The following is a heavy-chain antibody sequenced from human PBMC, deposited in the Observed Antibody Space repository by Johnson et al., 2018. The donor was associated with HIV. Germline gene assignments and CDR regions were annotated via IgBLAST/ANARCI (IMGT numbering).Heavy chain of an antibody. CDR2: ISYDGSNK. J-gene: IGHJ3*02. V-gene: IGHV3-30*04. CDR1: GFTFSSYA. CDR3: ARIPDAFDI. Sequence: VQLVESGGGVVQPGRSLRLSCAASGFTFSSYAMHWVRQAPGKGLEWVAVISYDGSNKYYADSVKGRFTISRDNSKNTLYLQMNSLRAEDTAVYYFARIPDAFDIWGQGTMVTVSS.